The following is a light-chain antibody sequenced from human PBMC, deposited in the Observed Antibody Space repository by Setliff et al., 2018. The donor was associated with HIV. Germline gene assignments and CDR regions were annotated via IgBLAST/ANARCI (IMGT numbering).Light chain of an antibody. Sequence: TQSPATLSVSPGERAALSCRSSQRVSSNLAWYQQKPGQAPRLLIYDASTRATGIPARFSGSGSGTEFTLTISSLQSEDFAVYYCQQYNNWPFTFGPGTKVDIK. V-gene: IGKV3-15*01. J-gene: IGKJ3*01. CDR1: QRVSSN. CDR3: QQYNNWPFT. CDR2: DAS.